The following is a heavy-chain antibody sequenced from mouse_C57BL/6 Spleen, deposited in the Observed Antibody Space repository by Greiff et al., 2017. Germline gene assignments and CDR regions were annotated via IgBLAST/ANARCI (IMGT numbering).Heavy chain of an antibody. D-gene: IGHD1-1*01. J-gene: IGHJ4*01. CDR3: ARAGLTTVV. CDR2: IDPSDSYT. CDR1: GYTFTSYW. V-gene: IGHV1-69*01. Sequence: QVQLQQPGAELVMPGASVKLSCKASGYTFTSYWMHWVKQRPGQGLEWIGEIDPSDSYTNYNQKFKGKSTLTVDKSSSTAYMQLSSLTSEDSAVYYCARAGLTTVVWGQGTSVTVSS.